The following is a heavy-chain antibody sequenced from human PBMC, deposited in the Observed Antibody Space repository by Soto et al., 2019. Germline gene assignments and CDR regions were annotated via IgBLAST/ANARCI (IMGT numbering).Heavy chain of an antibody. D-gene: IGHD6-19*01. CDR1: GGSISSYY. CDR2: IYYSGST. Sequence: PSETLSLTCNVSGGSISSYYWSWIRQPPGKGLEWIGYIYYSGSTNYNPSLKSRVTISVDTSKNQFSLKLSSVTAADTAVYYCARGSSEWAVAGNDYFDYWGQGTLVTVSS. J-gene: IGHJ4*02. CDR3: ARGSSEWAVAGNDYFDY. V-gene: IGHV4-59*01.